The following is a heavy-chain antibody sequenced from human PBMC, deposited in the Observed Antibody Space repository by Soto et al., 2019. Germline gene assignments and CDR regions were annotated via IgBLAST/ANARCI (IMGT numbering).Heavy chain of an antibody. Sequence: QVQLVESGGGLVLPGGSLRLSCAASGFTFSDYYMSWIRQAPGKGLEWVAYISATSTYTNYAVSVRGRFTNSRDNAKNSLYLQMDSMRAEDTGVYYCARSGRRGELRWLDYWGQGTLVTVSA. J-gene: IGHJ4*02. V-gene: IGHV3-11*06. CDR2: ISATSTYT. CDR3: ARSGRRGELRWLDY. CDR1: GFTFSDYY. D-gene: IGHD4-17*01.